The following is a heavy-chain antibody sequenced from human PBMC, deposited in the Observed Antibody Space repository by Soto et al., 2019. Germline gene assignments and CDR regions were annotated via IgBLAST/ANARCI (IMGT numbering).Heavy chain of an antibody. D-gene: IGHD4-4*01. J-gene: IGHJ6*02. CDR2: IYWDDDK. Sequence: QITLKESGPPLVKPTQTLTLTCTFSGFSLSTSGVGVGWIRQPPGKALEWLALIYWDDDKRYSPSLKIRLTIAKHTSKYQVVLNMTNLDPVDTATYYCAHRFDYSNYVYYCSGGMDVWGEGMTITVSS. CDR1: GFSLSTSGVG. V-gene: IGHV2-5*02. CDR3: AHRFDYSNYVYYCSGGMDV.